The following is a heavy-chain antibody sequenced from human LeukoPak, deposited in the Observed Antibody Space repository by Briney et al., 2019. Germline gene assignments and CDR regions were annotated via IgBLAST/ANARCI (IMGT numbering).Heavy chain of an antibody. Sequence: GGSLRLSCAASEFTFSTYTMNWVRQAPGKGLEWVSSITSSSTYIYYADSVKGRFTISRDNAKNSLYLQMNGLRAEDTAVYYCARVYRRYFDYWGQGTLVTVSS. CDR2: ITSSSTYI. CDR3: ARVYRRYFDY. D-gene: IGHD1-14*01. J-gene: IGHJ4*02. CDR1: EFTFSTYT. V-gene: IGHV3-21*01.